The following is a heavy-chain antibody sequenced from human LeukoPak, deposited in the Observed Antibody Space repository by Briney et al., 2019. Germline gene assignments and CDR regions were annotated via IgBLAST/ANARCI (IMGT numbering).Heavy chain of an antibody. D-gene: IGHD2-21*01. Sequence: ASMKVSCKASGYTFTSYAMNWVRQAPGQGLEWMGWINTNTGNPTYAQGFTGRFVFSLDTSVSTAYLQMSSLKAEDTAVYYCARVLGDVGHIGYYYYYMDVWGKGTTVTVSS. J-gene: IGHJ6*03. V-gene: IGHV7-4-1*02. CDR2: INTNTGNP. CDR3: ARVLGDVGHIGYYYYYMDV. CDR1: GYTFTSYA.